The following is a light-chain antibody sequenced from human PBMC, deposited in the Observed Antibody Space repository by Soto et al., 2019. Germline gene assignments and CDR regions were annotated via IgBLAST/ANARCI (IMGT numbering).Light chain of an antibody. CDR3: QQRTNWPS. CDR1: QSVRSY. J-gene: IGKJ5*01. V-gene: IGKV3-11*02. Sequence: EVVMTQSPAILSLSPGERATLSCRASQSVRSYLAWYQQKPGQAPRLLIYDASNRAAGIPGRFSGSGSGRDFTLTINDLEPEDFAVYYCQQRTNWPSFGQGTRLEIK. CDR2: DAS.